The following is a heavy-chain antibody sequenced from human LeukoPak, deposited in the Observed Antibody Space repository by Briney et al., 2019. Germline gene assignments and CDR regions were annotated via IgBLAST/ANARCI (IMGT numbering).Heavy chain of an antibody. CDR3: AKDATPGYSSGWANHNWFDP. Sequence: GGSLRLSCAVSGFTFSSYGMHWVRHAPGKGLEWVAVISYDGSNKYYADSVKGRFTISRDNSKNTLYLQMNSLRAEDTAVYYCAKDATPGYSSGWANHNWFDPWGQGTLVTVSS. CDR2: ISYDGSNK. CDR1: GFTFSSYG. V-gene: IGHV3-30*18. D-gene: IGHD6-19*01. J-gene: IGHJ5*02.